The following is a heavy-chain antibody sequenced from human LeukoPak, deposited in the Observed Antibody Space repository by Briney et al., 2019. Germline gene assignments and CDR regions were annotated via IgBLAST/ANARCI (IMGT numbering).Heavy chain of an antibody. CDR1: GFTFSAYG. D-gene: IGHD2-2*01. CDR3: AKVVGGYCSSTSCSYYYYMDV. J-gene: IGHJ6*03. CDR2: ITYSSGNT. Sequence: GGSLRLSCAASGFTFSAYGMSWFRQAPGKGLEWVSAITYSSGNTYYADSVKGRFTISRDNSKNTLYLQMNSLRAEDTAVYYCAKVVGGYCSSTSCSYYYYMDVWGKGTTVTVSS. V-gene: IGHV3-23*01.